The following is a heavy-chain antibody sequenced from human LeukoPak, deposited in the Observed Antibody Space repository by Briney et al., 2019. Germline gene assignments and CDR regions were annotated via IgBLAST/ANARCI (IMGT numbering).Heavy chain of an antibody. CDR1: GFTFSSYA. V-gene: IGHV3-7*01. CDR2: IKQDGSEK. J-gene: IGHJ4*02. D-gene: IGHD1-14*01. Sequence: GGSLRLSCAASGFTFSSYAMSWVRQAPGKGLEWVANIKQDGSEKYYVDSVKGRFTISRDNAKNSLYLQMNSLRAEDTAVYYCAREWYLDYWGQGTLVTVSS. CDR3: AREWYLDY.